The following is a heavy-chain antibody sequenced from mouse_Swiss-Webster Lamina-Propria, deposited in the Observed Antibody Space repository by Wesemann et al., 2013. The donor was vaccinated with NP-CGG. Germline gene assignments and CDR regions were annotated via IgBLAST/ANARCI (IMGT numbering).Heavy chain of an antibody. V-gene: IGHV2-6-1*01. CDR1: GFSLTSYG. Sequence: APSQSLSITCTISGFSLTSYGVHWVRQPPGKGLEWLVVIWSDGSTTYNSALKSRLSISKDNSKSQVFLKMNSLQTDDTAMYYCARHYGSSYWYFDVWGAGTTVTVSS. CDR2: IWSDGST. D-gene: IGHD1-1*01. CDR3: ARHYGSSYWYFDV. J-gene: IGHJ1*01.